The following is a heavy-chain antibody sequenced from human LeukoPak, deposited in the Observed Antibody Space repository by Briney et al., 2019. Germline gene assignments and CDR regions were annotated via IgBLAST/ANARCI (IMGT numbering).Heavy chain of an antibody. CDR3: ARDIVVVAAAYNWFDP. D-gene: IGHD2-15*01. V-gene: IGHV4-39*07. CDR2: IYYSGST. Sequence: PSETLSLTCTVSGGSISSSSYYWGWIRQPPGKGLEWIGSIYYSGSTYYNPSLKSRVTISVDTSKNQFSLKLSSVTAADTAVYYCARDIVVVAAAYNWFDPWGQGTLVTVSS. CDR1: GGSISSSSYY. J-gene: IGHJ5*02.